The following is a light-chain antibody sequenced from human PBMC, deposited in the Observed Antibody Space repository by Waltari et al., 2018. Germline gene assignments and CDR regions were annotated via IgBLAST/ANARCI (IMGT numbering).Light chain of an antibody. V-gene: IGLV4-69*01. CDR3: QTWGTGIWV. Sequence: QLVLTQSPSASASLGASVKITCTLSSGHSSNVSAWHQQQPEKGPRYLMKVNSDGSHSKGDGLPDRFSGSSSGAERYLPIASLQSDDEADYCCQTWGTGIWVFGGGTRLTVL. CDR1: SGHSSNV. J-gene: IGLJ3*02. CDR2: VNSDGSH.